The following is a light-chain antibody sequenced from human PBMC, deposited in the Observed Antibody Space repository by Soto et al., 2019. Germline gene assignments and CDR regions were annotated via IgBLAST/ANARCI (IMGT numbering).Light chain of an antibody. V-gene: IGLV1-47*01. CDR2: RNN. J-gene: IGLJ3*02. Sequence: QSVLTQPPSASGTPGQRVTISCSGSSSNIGRYDVYWYQQFPGMAPKLLIYRNNQRPSGVPDRFSGSKSGTSASLAISGLRSEDEADYCCATWDDSLRGVMFGGGTKLTVL. CDR3: ATWDDSLRGVM. CDR1: SSNIGRYD.